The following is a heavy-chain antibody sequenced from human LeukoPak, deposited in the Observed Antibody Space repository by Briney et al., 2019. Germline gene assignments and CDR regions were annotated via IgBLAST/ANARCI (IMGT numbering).Heavy chain of an antibody. CDR2: ISDSSSTI. Sequence: GGSLRLSCAASGFVFSRYEMIWVRQAPGKGLEWVSYISDSSSTIYYGDSVKGRFTISRDNAKNSLYLQMNSLRAEDTAVYYCVKDLTFAQLRGLGSFDIWGQGTMVTVSS. D-gene: IGHD5-24*01. CDR3: VKDLTFAQLRGLGSFDI. CDR1: GFVFSRYE. J-gene: IGHJ3*02. V-gene: IGHV3-48*03.